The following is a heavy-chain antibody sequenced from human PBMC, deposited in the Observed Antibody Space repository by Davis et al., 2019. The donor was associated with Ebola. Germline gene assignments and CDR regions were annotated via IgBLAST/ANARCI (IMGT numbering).Heavy chain of an antibody. V-gene: IGHV4-34*01. CDR1: GGSFSGYY. Sequence: MPGGSLRLSCAVYGGSFSGYYWSWIRQPPGKGLEWIGEINHSGSTNYNPSLKSRVTISVDTSKNQFSLKLSSVTAADTAVYYCARGQLRFLEWYGPTFDYWGQGTLVTVSS. CDR2: INHSGST. CDR3: ARGQLRFLEWYGPTFDY. J-gene: IGHJ4*02. D-gene: IGHD3-3*01.